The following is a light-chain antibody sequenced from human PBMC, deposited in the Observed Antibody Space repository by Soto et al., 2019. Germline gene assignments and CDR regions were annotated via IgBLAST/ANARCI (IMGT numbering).Light chain of an antibody. J-gene: IGKJ4*01. CDR3: QQYNSYPSP. Sequence: DIKMTQSPSTLSASVGDRVTITCRASQSISSWLAWYQQKPGKAPKLLIYDASSLESGVPSRFSGSGSGTEFTLTISSLQPDDFATYYCQQYNSYPSPFGGGTKV. CDR1: QSISSW. CDR2: DAS. V-gene: IGKV1-5*01.